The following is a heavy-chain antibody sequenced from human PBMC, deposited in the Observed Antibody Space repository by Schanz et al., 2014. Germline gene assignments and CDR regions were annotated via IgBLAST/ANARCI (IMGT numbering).Heavy chain of an antibody. CDR2: IGGSDGNT. CDR1: GYTFTRSG. V-gene: IGHV1-18*01. J-gene: IGHJ4*02. Sequence: QLVQSGSELKKPGASVKVSCKASGYTFTRSGISWVRQAPGQGLEWMGWIGGSDGNTNLAQKFQGRVTMTTDTSTSTVYMELRSLTSDDSAVYYCARDRDQWDGNYLDYWGQGTLVTVSS. CDR3: ARDRDQWDGNYLDY. D-gene: IGHD1-26*01.